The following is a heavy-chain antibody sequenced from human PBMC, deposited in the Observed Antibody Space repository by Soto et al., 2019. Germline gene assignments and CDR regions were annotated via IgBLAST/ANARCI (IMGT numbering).Heavy chain of an antibody. CDR3: ARPRGSRDYFDY. J-gene: IGHJ4*02. CDR1: GGSISSSSYY. D-gene: IGHD6-13*01. Sequence: QLQLQESGPGLVKPSETLSLTCTVSGGSISSSSYYWGWIRQPPGKGLEWIGSIYYSGSTYYNPSLKSRVTISVDTSKNQFSLKLSSVTAADTAVYYCARPRGSRDYFDYWGQGTLVTVSS. V-gene: IGHV4-39*01. CDR2: IYYSGST.